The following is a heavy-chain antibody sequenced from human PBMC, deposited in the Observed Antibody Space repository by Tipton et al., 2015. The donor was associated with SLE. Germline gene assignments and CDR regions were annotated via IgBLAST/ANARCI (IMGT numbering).Heavy chain of an antibody. V-gene: IGHV4-4*07. D-gene: IGHD6-19*01. CDR2: IYTSGSI. Sequence: TLSLTCTVCGGSISSYYWSWIRQPAGKGLEWIGRIYTSGSINYNPSLKSRLTMSVDTSKNQFSLKLSSVTAADTAVYYCARVASSGWRGAFDSWVQGTMVNDAS. CDR3: ARVASSGWRGAFDS. J-gene: IGHJ3*02. CDR1: GGSISSYY.